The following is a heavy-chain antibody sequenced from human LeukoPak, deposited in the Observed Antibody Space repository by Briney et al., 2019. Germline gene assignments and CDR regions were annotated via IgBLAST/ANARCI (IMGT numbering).Heavy chain of an antibody. CDR1: GFNFSDYS. CDR2: VNGASDHI. J-gene: IGHJ3*02. Sequence: PGGSLRLSCAASGFNFSDYSMTWVRQAPGKGLEWVSSVNGASDHIYYADSVKGRFTISRDNAKNSLYLQMNSLRAEDTAVYYCARVTVAGKPWDAFDIWGQGTMVTVSS. CDR3: ARVTVAGKPWDAFDI. V-gene: IGHV3-21*01. D-gene: IGHD2-15*01.